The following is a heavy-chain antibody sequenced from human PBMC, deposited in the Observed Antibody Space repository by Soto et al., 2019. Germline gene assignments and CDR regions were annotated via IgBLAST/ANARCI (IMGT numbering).Heavy chain of an antibody. CDR1: GGSFNTYA. J-gene: IGHJ4*01. CDR2: IIPVYGRV. CDR3: AELSLRYCITTNCPPDY. Sequence: QVQLVQSGAEVKKPGSSVRVSCKASGGSFNTYAISWVRQAPGLGLEWMGGIIPVYGRVTYAQKFHGRVTITGDDSTSKAYMDLSRLRSDDTAIYYCAELSLRYCITTNCPPDYWGHGTLVTVYS. D-gene: IGHD2-2*01. V-gene: IGHV1-69*12.